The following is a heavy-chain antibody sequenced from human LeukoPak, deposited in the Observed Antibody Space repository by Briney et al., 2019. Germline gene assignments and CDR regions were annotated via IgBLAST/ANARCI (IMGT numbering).Heavy chain of an antibody. Sequence: PGGSLRLSCAASGFTFSSYEMNWVRQAPGKGLEWVSYISSSGSTIYYADSVKGRFTISRDNAKNSLYLQMNSLRAEDTAVYYCARSKLLVHEDYYYMDVWGKGTTVTVSS. J-gene: IGHJ6*03. CDR1: GFTFSSYE. D-gene: IGHD2-15*01. CDR3: ARSKLLVHEDYYYMDV. V-gene: IGHV3-48*03. CDR2: ISSSGSTI.